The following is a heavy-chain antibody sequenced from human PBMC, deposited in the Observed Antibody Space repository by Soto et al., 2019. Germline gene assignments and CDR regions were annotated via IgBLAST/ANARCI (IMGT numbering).Heavy chain of an antibody. CDR1: GGSISSGDYS. V-gene: IGHV4-30-4*01. CDR2: IYYSGST. CDR3: DGDGYSSGWGNSGIDW. D-gene: IGHD6-19*01. Sequence: QVQLQESGPGLVKPSQTLSLTCTVSGGSISSGDYSWSWIRQPPGKGLEWIGYIYYSGSTYYNPSLYSRVTIAIGTSKNQFSLKLSSVTAADTAVYYCDGDGYSSGWGNSGIDWWGQGTLVTVSS. J-gene: IGHJ4*02.